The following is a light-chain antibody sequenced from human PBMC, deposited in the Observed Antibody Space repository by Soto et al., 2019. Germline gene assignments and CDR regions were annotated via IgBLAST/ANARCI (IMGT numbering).Light chain of an antibody. CDR3: QQSGST. J-gene: IGKJ2*02. CDR1: QSVSSN. Sequence: IVMTQSPATLSVSPGERATLSCRASQSVSSNLAWYQQKPGQAPRLLIYGASTRATGIPARFSGSGSGTEFTLTIRGLQSEDFAVYYCQQSGSTFGQGTKLEIK. V-gene: IGKV3-15*01. CDR2: GAS.